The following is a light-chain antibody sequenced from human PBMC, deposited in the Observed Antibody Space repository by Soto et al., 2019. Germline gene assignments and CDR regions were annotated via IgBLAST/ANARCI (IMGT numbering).Light chain of an antibody. CDR2: DAS. CDR1: LDIDNY. J-gene: IGKJ2*01. CDR3: QHYHNLPRYT. V-gene: IGKV1-33*01. Sequence: DIQMTQSPSSLSASVGDRVTITCQASLDIDNYLNWYQQKPGEAPKLVIYDASILETGVPSRFRGSGSGTDFTFTISSLQPEDVATYYCQHYHNLPRYTFGQGTRLEIK.